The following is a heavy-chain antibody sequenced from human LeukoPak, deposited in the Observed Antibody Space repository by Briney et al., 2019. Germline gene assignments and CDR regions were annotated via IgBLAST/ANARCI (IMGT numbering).Heavy chain of an antibody. J-gene: IGHJ3*02. CDR2: IKSKTDGGTT. CDR1: GFTFSNAW. CDR3: AKHDSGNDAFDI. D-gene: IGHD3-10*01. V-gene: IGHV3-15*01. Sequence: PGGSLRLSCAASGFTFSNAWMSWVRQAPGKGLEWVGRIKSKTDGGTTDYAAPVKGRFTISRDDSKNTLYLQMNSLRAEDAAVYYCAKHDSGNDAFDIWGQGTMVTVSS.